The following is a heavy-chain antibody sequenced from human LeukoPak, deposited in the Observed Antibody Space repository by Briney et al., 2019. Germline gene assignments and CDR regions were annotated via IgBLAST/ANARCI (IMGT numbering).Heavy chain of an antibody. D-gene: IGHD3-10*01. CDR3: ARAHYHYGSGSYLNWFDP. V-gene: IGHV4-38-2*02. Sequence: KTSETLSLTCTVSGYSISNGYYWGWIRQPPGKGLEWIGSIYHSGSTYYNPSLKSRVTISVDTSKNQFSLKLSSVTAADTAVYYCARAHYHYGSGSYLNWFDPWGQGTLVTVSS. J-gene: IGHJ5*02. CDR1: GYSISNGYY. CDR2: IYHSGST.